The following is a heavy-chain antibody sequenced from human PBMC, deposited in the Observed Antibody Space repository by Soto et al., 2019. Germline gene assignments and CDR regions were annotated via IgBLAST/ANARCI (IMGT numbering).Heavy chain of an antibody. V-gene: IGHV4-39*01. CDR1: GGSISSSSYY. J-gene: IGHJ5*02. CDR3: ARQIRGGLLAAAGTSWLDP. CDR2: IYYSGST. Sequence: SETLSLTCTVSGGSISSSSYYWGWIRQPPGKGLEWIGSIYYSGSTYYNPSLKSRVTISVDTSKNQFSLKLSSVTAADTAVYYCARQIRGGLLAAAGTSWLDPWGQGTLVTVSS. D-gene: IGHD6-13*01.